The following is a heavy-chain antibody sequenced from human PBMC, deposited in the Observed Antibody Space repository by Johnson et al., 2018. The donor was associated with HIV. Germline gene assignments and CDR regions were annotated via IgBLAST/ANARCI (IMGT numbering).Heavy chain of an antibody. J-gene: IGHJ3*01. CDR3: ASSSPSDYAFNF. D-gene: IGHD6-6*01. CDR2: ISRGGNTI. Sequence: VQLVESGGGVVQPGRSLRLSCAASGFTFSSYGMHWVRQAPGKGLEWVSYISRGGNTIYYADSVKGRFSISRDNAKNSLYLQMNSLRAEDTAVYYCASSSPSDYAFNFWGQGTMVTVSS. CDR1: GFTFSSYG. V-gene: IGHV3-48*04.